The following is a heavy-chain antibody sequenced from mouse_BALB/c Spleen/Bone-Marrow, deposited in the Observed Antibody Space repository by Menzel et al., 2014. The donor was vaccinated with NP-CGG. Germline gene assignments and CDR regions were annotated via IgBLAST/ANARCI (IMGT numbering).Heavy chain of an antibody. CDR2: ISNGGGST. Sequence: EVMLVESGGGLVQPGGSLKLSCAPSGFTFSDYYMYWVRQTPEKRLEWVAYISNGGGSTYYPDTVKGRFTISRDNAKNTLYLQMSRLKSEDTAMYYCARRGWYYAMDYWGQGTSATVSS. D-gene: IGHD2-3*01. J-gene: IGHJ4*01. CDR3: ARRGWYYAMDY. V-gene: IGHV5-12*01. CDR1: GFTFSDYY.